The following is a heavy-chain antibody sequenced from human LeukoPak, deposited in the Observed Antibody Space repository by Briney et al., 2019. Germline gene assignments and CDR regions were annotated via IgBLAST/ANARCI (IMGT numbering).Heavy chain of an antibody. J-gene: IGHJ4*02. D-gene: IGHD6-13*01. CDR2: MNPNSGNT. CDR1: GYTFTNND. CDR3: ARGSAVSSYDY. V-gene: IGHV1-8*01. Sequence: VASVKVSCKASGYTFTNNDINWVRQASGQGLEWMGWMNPNSGNTGYAQKFQGRVTMTRNTSISTAYMELSSLRSEDTAVYYCARGSAVSSYDYWGQGTLVTVSS.